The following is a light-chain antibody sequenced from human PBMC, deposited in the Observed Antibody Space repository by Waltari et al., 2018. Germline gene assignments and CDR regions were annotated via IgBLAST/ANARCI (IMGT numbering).Light chain of an antibody. CDR3: VLYMDSGVWV. CDR1: SGSVSASFY. V-gene: IGLV8-61*01. J-gene: IGLJ3*02. CDR2: STI. Sequence: QTVVTQEPSVSVSPGGTVTPTCALSSGSVSASFYPSWYQHTPGQAPRTLICSTITRLFGVPNRFSGSILGNKAALTIAGAQADDEADYYCVLYMDSGVWVFGGGTKLTVL.